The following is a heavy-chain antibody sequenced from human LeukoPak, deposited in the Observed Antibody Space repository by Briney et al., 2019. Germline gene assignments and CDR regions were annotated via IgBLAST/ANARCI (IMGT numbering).Heavy chain of an antibody. V-gene: IGHV1-46*01. D-gene: IGHD3-10*01. CDR2: INPSGDNT. CDR3: ARGPSITMVRGGQWYYYMDV. CDR1: GYTFTSYY. Sequence: ASVKVSCKASGYTFTSYYMYWVRQAPGQGLEWMGIINPSGDNTNYAQKFQGRVTMTRDMSTTTVYMELSSLRSEDTAVYYCARGPSITMVRGGQWYYYMDVWGKGTTVTISS. J-gene: IGHJ6*03.